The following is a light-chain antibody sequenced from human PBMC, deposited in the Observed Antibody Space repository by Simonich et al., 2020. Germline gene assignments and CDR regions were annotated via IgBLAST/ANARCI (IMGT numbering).Light chain of an antibody. CDR1: QSVSSN. J-gene: IGKJ3*01. CDR3: QQRSNWPT. CDR2: GAS. Sequence: EIVMTQSPATLSVSPGERATLSCRARQSVSSNLAWYQQKPGQAPRLLIYGASTRATGIPARFSGSGSGTEFTLTISSMQSEDFAVYYCQQRSNWPTFGPGTKVDIK. V-gene: IGKV3-15*01.